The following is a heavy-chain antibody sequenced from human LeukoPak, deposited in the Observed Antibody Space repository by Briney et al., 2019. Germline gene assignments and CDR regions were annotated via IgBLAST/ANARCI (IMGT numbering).Heavy chain of an antibody. V-gene: IGHV1-8*01. Sequence: GASVKVSCKASGYTFTIYDINWGREATGQGLEWMGWMNPTRGNTGCAQKFQGRVTMTRNTSISTAYMELSSLRSEDPAVYYCDRGWWVARQYYFDHWRQATLVTVSS. CDR2: MNPTRGNT. CDR3: DRGWWVARQYYFDH. CDR1: GYTFTIYD. D-gene: IGHD2-15*01. J-gene: IGHJ4*02.